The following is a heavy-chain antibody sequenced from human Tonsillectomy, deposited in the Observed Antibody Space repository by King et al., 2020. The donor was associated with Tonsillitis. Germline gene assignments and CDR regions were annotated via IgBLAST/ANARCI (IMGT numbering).Heavy chain of an antibody. J-gene: IGHJ5*02. CDR2: ISYDGSKK. CDR1: GFTFSSYG. CDR3: ARDPGPGSSLGWFDP. D-gene: IGHD3-10*01. Sequence: VQLVESGGGVVQSGRSLRLSCAASGFTFSSYGMHWVRQAPGKGLEWVAVISYDGSKKYHADSVQGRFTISRDNSKNTVYLQMNSLRAEDTAVYYCARDPGPGSSLGWFDPWGQGTLVTVSS. V-gene: IGHV3-33*05.